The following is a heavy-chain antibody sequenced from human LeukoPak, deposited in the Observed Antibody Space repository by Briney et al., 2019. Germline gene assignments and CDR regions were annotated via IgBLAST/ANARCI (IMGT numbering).Heavy chain of an antibody. CDR1: GFTFRNYW. Sequence: QPGGSLRLSCAASGFTFRNYWMHWVRQGPGKGLVWVARISGDGSATNYADSVKGRFSISRDNARDTLYLQMKGLRAEDTAVYYCTRASSVADDYWGQGTLVTVSS. CDR2: ISGDGSAT. V-gene: IGHV3-74*01. D-gene: IGHD6-19*01. J-gene: IGHJ4*02. CDR3: TRASSVADDY.